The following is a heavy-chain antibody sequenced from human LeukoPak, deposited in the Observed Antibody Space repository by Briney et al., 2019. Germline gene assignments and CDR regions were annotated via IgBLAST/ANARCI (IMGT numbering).Heavy chain of an antibody. J-gene: IGHJ4*02. Sequence: GGSLRLSCAASGFIFDDYGMGWGRHAAGKGLEWGSGISWNSGNIIYAECVKGRFTISRDNAKNSLYLQMNSLRAEDTALYYCAKGNLRYYFDYWGQGTLVTVSS. V-gene: IGHV3-9*01. CDR2: ISWNSGNI. CDR1: GFIFDDYG. D-gene: IGHD1-20*01. CDR3: AKGNLRYYFDY.